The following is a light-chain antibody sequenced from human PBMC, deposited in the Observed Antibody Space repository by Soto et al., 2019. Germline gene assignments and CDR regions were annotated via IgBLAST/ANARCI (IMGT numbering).Light chain of an antibody. CDR1: SSDVGAYDH. V-gene: IGLV1-47*02. J-gene: IGLJ1*01. CDR3: AAWDDTLSGHV. Sequence: VLAQPASVSGSPGQSITISFTGTSSDVGAYDHVSWYQQHPGKAPKLLIYSDNQRPSGVPDRFSGSKSGTSASLAISGLRSEDEADYYCAAWDDTLSGHVFGTGTKVTVL. CDR2: SDN.